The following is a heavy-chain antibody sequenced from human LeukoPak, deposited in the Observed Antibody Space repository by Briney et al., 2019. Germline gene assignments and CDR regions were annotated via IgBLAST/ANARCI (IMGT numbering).Heavy chain of an antibody. Sequence: PGRSLRLSCAASGFTFSSYAMLWVRQAPGKGLEWVAVISYDGSNKYYADSVKGRFTISRDNSKNTLYLQMNSLRAEDTAVYYCARDGANWLQGTLVTVSS. CDR3: ARDGAN. CDR2: ISYDGSNK. D-gene: IGHD1-26*01. J-gene: IGHJ4*02. V-gene: IGHV3-30-3*01. CDR1: GFTFSSYA.